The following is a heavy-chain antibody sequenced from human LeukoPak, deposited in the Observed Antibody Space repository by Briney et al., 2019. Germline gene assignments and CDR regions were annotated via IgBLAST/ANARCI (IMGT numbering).Heavy chain of an antibody. Sequence: SESLSLTCTVSGGSISSHNSYWGWIRQPPGRGLEWIGSISYSGNTYYNPSLKSRLTISIDTSKNQFSLKLSSVTAADTAVYYCARGGYYGSGNDFRFDPWGQGTLVTVSS. CDR1: GGSISSHNSY. V-gene: IGHV4-39*07. D-gene: IGHD3-10*01. J-gene: IGHJ5*02. CDR3: ARGGYYGSGNDFRFDP. CDR2: ISYSGNT.